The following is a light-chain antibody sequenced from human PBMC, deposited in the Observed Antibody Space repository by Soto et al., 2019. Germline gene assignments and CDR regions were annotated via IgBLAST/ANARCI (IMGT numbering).Light chain of an antibody. Sequence: DIQMTQSPSTLSASVGDRVTITCRASQSISNWLAWYQQKPGKAPKLLIYKASSLESGVPSRFSGSGSGTEFTLTISSLQPDDFATYYCQQYNSYPYTFGQGTRLEIK. CDR3: QQYNSYPYT. J-gene: IGKJ2*01. CDR2: KAS. V-gene: IGKV1-5*03. CDR1: QSISNW.